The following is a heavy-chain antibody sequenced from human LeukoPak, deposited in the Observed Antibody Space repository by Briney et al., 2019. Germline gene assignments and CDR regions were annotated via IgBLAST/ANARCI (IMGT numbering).Heavy chain of an antibody. J-gene: IGHJ3*02. V-gene: IGHV4-39*01. CDR2: IYYCGST. Sequence: SETLSLTCTVSGGSISSSSYYWGWIRQPPGKGLEWIGSIYYCGSTYYHPSLKSRVTTTVVTSKNQFSLKLSSVTAADTAVYYCARQHDYGDYNAFDIWGQGTMVTVSS. CDR1: GGSISSSSYY. CDR3: ARQHDYGDYNAFDI. D-gene: IGHD4-17*01.